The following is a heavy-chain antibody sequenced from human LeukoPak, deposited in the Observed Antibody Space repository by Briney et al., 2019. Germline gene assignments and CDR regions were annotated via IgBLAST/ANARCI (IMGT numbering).Heavy chain of an antibody. CDR2: IGGSGGNT. V-gene: IGHV3-23*01. D-gene: IGHD2-21*01. J-gene: IGHJ4*02. CDR1: GFTFNSYA. CDR3: AKTLIVVVNSYFDY. Sequence: PGGSLRLSCAASGFTFNSYAMSWVRQAPGKGLEWVSGIGGSGGNTYYADSVKGRFTISRDNSRNTLYLQMNSLRVEDTAVYYCAKTLIVVVNSYFDYWGQGTLVTVSS.